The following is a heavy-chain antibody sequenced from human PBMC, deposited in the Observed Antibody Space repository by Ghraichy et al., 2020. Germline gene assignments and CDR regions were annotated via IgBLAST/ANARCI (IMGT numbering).Heavy chain of an antibody. J-gene: IGHJ4*02. D-gene: IGHD6-13*01. CDR1: GFTFGTYA. Sequence: GGSLRLSCAASGFTFGTYAMGWVRQAPGKGLEWVATISGGAGTDTFFGDSVAGRFTISRDTSQNTVYLQMNSLRAGDTAVYYCAREQMSTWFVFDYWGQGTLVSVSS. CDR2: ISGGAGTDT. V-gene: IGHV3-23*01. CDR3: AREQMSTWFVFDY.